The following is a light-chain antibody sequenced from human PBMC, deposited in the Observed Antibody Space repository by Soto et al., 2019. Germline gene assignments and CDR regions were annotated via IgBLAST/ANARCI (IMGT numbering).Light chain of an antibody. V-gene: IGKV3-15*01. CDR1: QSVSSN. CDR2: GAS. CDR3: QQYNNWPRT. J-gene: IGKJ5*01. Sequence: EIVMTQSPATLSVSPGERATLSCRASQSVSSNLALYQQKPGQPPRLLIYGASTRATGTPARFSGSGSGTEFTLTISSLQYEDFAVYYCQQYNNWPRTFGQGTRLEIK.